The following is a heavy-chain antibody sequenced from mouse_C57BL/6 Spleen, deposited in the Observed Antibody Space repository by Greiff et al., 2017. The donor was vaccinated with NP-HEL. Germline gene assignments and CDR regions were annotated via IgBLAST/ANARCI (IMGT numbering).Heavy chain of an antibody. V-gene: IGHV1-55*01. Sequence: QVQLQQPGAVLVKPGASVKMSCKASGYTFTSYWITWVKQRPGQGLEWIGDIYPGSGSTNYNEKFKSKATLTVDTSSSTAYMQLSSLTSEDSAVYYCARKLRLPYYFDYWGQGTTLTVSS. D-gene: IGHD3-2*02. CDR2: IYPGSGST. CDR1: GYTFTSYW. CDR3: ARKLRLPYYFDY. J-gene: IGHJ2*01.